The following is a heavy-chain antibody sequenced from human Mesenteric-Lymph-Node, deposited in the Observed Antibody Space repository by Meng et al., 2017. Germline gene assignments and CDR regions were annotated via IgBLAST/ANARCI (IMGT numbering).Heavy chain of an antibody. V-gene: IGHV3-9*01. D-gene: IGHD6-25*01. CDR2: ISWGGANT. Sequence: SLKISCAASGFTFGDYAMHWVRQAPGKGLEWVSGISWGGANTGYGDSVKGRFTISRDNGKNSLFLQMNSLRLDDTALYYCVKGRGGIDSFDCWGQGTLVTVSS. CDR1: GFTFGDYA. J-gene: IGHJ4*02. CDR3: VKGRGGIDSFDC.